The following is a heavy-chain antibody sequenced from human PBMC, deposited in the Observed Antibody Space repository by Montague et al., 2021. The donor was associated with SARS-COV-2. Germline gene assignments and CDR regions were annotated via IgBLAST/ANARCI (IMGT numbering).Heavy chain of an antibody. CDR3: AKDWWIKIAAPEYFDY. CDR2: ISYDGSNK. CDR1: GFTFSNYG. D-gene: IGHD6-25*01. Sequence: SLRLSCAASGFTFSNYGMHWVRQAPGKGLEWVAVISYDGSNKYYADSVKGRFTISRDNSKNTLYLQMNSLRTEDTAVYYCAKDWWIKIAAPEYFDYWGQGTLVTVSS. J-gene: IGHJ4*02. V-gene: IGHV3-30*18.